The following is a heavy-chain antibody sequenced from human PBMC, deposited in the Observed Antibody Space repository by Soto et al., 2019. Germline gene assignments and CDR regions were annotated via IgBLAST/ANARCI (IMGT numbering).Heavy chain of an antibody. D-gene: IGHD3-3*01. V-gene: IGHV1-2*02. J-gene: IGHJ3*02. Sequence: QLHLVQSGAVVKKPGASVTVSCSASGYPVTAYYMHWVRQAPGRGLAWMGGINPATGAAKYTQTFQGRVTMTRDTATRTVFMELSGLTSGDTAVFYCARGGGVGVAGSAAFDMWGQGTVVTVSS. CDR3: ARGGGVGVAGSAAFDM. CDR2: INPATGAA. CDR1: GYPVTAYY.